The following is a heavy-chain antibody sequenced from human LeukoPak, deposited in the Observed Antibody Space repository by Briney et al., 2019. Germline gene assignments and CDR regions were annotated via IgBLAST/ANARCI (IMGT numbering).Heavy chain of an antibody. J-gene: IGHJ4*02. CDR1: GFTFSSYA. CDR3: AKDLYDSSGYYYSPFDY. D-gene: IGHD3-22*01. Sequence: GGSLRLSCAASGFTFSSYAMSWVRQAPGKGLEWVSAISGSGGSTYYADSVKGRFTISRDNSKNTLCLQMNSLRAEDTAVYYCAKDLYDSSGYYYSPFDYWGQGTLVTVSS. V-gene: IGHV3-23*01. CDR2: ISGSGGST.